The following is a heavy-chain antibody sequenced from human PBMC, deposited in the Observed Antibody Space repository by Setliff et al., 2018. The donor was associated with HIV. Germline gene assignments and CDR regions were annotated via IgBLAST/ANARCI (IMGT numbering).Heavy chain of an antibody. D-gene: IGHD6-19*01. CDR3: ARATWLVHPFPLYNGSPVYGMDV. J-gene: IGHJ6*02. V-gene: IGHV4-34*01. CDR1: GGSFSGFY. Sequence: ASETLSLTCAVYGGSFSGFYWSWIRQAPGKGLEWIGEINHSGKTNYNPSLKSRITLSVDTSENQFALKLASVTAADTAVYYCARATWLVHPFPLYNGSPVYGMDVWGQGTTVTVSS. CDR2: INHSGKT.